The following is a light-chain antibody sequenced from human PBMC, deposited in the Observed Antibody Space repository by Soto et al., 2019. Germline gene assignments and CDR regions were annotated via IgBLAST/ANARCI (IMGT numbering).Light chain of an antibody. CDR1: QSVRDN. CDR3: QQSNNWPYT. V-gene: IGKV3-15*01. Sequence: EIVMTHSPATLSVSPGERATLSCRASQSVRDNLASYHQKPGQAPRLLIYGASTRAAGIQARFSGSGSGTEFTLTINSLRSEDFALYFCQQSNNWPYTFGQGTKLEIK. CDR2: GAS. J-gene: IGKJ2*01.